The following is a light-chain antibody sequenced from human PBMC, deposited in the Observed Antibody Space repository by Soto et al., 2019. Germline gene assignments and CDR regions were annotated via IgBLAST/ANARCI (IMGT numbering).Light chain of an antibody. V-gene: IGKV3-15*01. CDR1: QSVSSN. CDR2: GAS. J-gene: IGKJ1*01. CDR3: HKYNNWSLWT. Sequence: EIVMTQSPSTLSVSPGERATLSCRASQSVSSNLAWYQQKPGHAPSLLIYGASTRATGIPARFSGSVSGTEFTLTISSLQSEDFAVYYCHKYNNWSLWTFGQGTKVEIK.